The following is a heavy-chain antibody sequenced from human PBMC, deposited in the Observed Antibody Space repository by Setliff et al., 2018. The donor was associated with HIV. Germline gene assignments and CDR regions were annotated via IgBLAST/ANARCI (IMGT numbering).Heavy chain of an antibody. CDR1: GYTFTSYA. J-gene: IGHJ3*02. CDR3: ARVLHCGGDCYTDAFDI. D-gene: IGHD2-21*01. V-gene: IGHV1-2*06. Sequence: ASVKVSCKASGYTFTSYAMHWVRQAPGQRLEWMGRINPNSGDTNYAQKFQGRVTMTRDTSISTAYMELSRLRSDDTAVYYCARVLHCGGDCYTDAFDIWGQGTMVTVSS. CDR2: INPNSGDT.